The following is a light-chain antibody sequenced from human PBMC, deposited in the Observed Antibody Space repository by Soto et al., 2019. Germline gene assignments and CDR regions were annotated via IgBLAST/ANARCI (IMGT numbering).Light chain of an antibody. V-gene: IGKV3-20*01. CDR2: GAS. CDR1: PSVSSSY. Sequence: ELVLTQSPGPLSLSPGERATLSCRASPSVSSSYLAWYQHKPGQAPRLLIYGASSMATGIPDRFSGSGSGTDFTLTISRLEPEDFAVDYGQQYGSSPQTFGQGTKLEIK. CDR3: QQYGSSPQT. J-gene: IGKJ2*01.